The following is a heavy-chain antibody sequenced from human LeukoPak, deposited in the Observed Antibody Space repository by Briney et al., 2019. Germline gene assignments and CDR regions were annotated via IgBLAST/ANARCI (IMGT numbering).Heavy chain of an antibody. V-gene: IGHV1-2*02. D-gene: IGHD3-22*01. CDR1: GGTFSSYA. CDR3: ARFGPFHSSGYYH. J-gene: IGHJ5*02. CDR2: INPNSGGT. Sequence: GASVKVSCKASGGTFSSYAISWVRQAPGQGLEWMGWINPNSGGTNYAQKFQGRVTMTRDTSISTAYMELSRLRSDDTAVYYCARFGPFHSSGYYHWGQGTLVTVSS.